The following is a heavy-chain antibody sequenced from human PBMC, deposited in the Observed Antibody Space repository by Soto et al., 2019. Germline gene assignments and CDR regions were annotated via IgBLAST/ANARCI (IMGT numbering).Heavy chain of an antibody. D-gene: IGHD6-13*01. CDR2: IYYSGST. J-gene: IGHJ5*02. CDR3: ARHAEYSSSWFYPTSWFDP. CDR1: GGSISSSSYY. Sequence: SETLSLTCTVSGGSISSSSYYWGWIRQPPGKGLEWIGSIYYSGSTYYNPSLKSRVTISVDTSKNQFSLKLSSVTAADTAVYYCARHAEYSSSWFYPTSWFDPWGQGTLVTVSS. V-gene: IGHV4-39*01.